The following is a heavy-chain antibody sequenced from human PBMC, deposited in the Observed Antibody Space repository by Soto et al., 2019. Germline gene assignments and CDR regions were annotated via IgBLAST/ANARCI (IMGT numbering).Heavy chain of an antibody. Sequence: PSETLSLTCTVSSGSISSSSYYWGWIRQPPGKGLEWIGSIYYSGSTYYNPSLKSRVTISVDTSKNQFSLKLSSVTAADTAVYYCARIAAAGTFDASYWGQGTLVTVSS. D-gene: IGHD6-13*01. J-gene: IGHJ4*02. V-gene: IGHV4-39*01. CDR1: SGSISSSSYY. CDR2: IYYSGST. CDR3: ARIAAAGTFDASY.